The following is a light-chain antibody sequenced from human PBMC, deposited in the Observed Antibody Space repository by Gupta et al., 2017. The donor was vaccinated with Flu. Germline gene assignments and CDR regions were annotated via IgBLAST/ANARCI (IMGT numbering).Light chain of an antibody. CDR3: QQSYSRPWT. CDR1: QNIKKY. V-gene: IGKV1-39*01. Sequence: PSSLSASVGDRVTITWRASQNIKKYLNWYRQKAGEAPKLLIYGAATLQSGVPSRIYGSGFGTDFTLTISRLQTEDFATYYCQQSYSRPWTFGQGTEVEIK. CDR2: GAA. J-gene: IGKJ1*01.